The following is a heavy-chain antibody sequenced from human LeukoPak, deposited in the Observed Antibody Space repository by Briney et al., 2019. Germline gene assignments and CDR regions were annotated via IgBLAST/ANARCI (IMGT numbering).Heavy chain of an antibody. CDR3: ARLEYSSGWFFDY. J-gene: IGHJ4*02. CDR2: ISSSGSTI. V-gene: IGHV3-11*01. CDR1: GFTFSDYY. D-gene: IGHD6-19*01. Sequence: PGGSLRLSCAASGFTFSDYYMSWIRRAPGKGLEWVSYISSSGSTIYYADSVKGRFTISRDNAKNSLYLQMNSLRAEDTAVYYCARLEYSSGWFFDYWGQGTLVTVSS.